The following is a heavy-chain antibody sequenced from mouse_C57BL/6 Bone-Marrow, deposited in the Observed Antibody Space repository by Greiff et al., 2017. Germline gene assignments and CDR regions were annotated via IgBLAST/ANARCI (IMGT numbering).Heavy chain of an antibody. CDR2: ISDGGSYT. D-gene: IGHD2-2*01. Sequence: EVKLVESGGGLVKPGGSLKLSCAASGFTFSSYAMSWVRQTPEKRLEWVATISDGGSYTYYPDNVKGRFTLPRDNAKNNLYLQMSHLKSEDTAMYYCARGEGSYYGYDDAMDYWGQGTSVTVSS. CDR1: GFTFSSYA. V-gene: IGHV5-4*03. CDR3: ARGEGSYYGYDDAMDY. J-gene: IGHJ4*01.